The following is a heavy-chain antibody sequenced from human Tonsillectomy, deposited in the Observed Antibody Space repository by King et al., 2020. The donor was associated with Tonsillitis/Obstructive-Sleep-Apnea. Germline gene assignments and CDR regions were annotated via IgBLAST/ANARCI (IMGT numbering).Heavy chain of an antibody. D-gene: IGHD6-13*01. J-gene: IGHJ4*02. CDR3: ARDSSSWYVELPGFDY. V-gene: IGHV1-18*01. Sequence: QLVQSGAEVKKPGASVKVSCKASGYTFTSYGISWVRQAPGQGLEWMGWISAYNGNTNYAQKLQGRVTMTTDQSTSTAYMELRSLRSDDTAVYYCARDSSSWYVELPGFDYWGQGTLVTVSS. CDR2: ISAYNGNT. CDR1: GYTFTSYG.